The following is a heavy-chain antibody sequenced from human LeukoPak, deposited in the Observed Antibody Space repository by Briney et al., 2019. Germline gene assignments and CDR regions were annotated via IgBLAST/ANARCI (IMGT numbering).Heavy chain of an antibody. J-gene: IGHJ4*02. CDR3: ARDVGYHRFDH. D-gene: IGHD5-18*01. V-gene: IGHV3-7*01. Sequence: GGSLRLSCAASGFTFSNYWMNWVRQAPGKGLEWVANIRQDGSERYYVDSVKGRFAISRDNTKNSLNLQMNSLRAEDTAVYYCARDVGYHRFDHWGQGTLVTVSS. CDR2: IRQDGSER. CDR1: GFTFSNYW.